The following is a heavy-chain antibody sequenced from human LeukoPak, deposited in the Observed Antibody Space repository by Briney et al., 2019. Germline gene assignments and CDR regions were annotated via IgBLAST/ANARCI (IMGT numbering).Heavy chain of an antibody. Sequence: PSETLSLTCTVSGGSISSYYWSWIRQPPGKGLEWIGSIYYSGSTYYNPSLKSRVTISVDTSKNQFSLKLSSVTAADTAVYYCARHEVGYYDSSGYYYPPQYYFDYWGQGTLVTVSS. CDR2: IYYSGST. V-gene: IGHV4-59*05. CDR1: GGSISSYY. CDR3: ARHEVGYYDSSGYYYPPQYYFDY. J-gene: IGHJ4*02. D-gene: IGHD3-22*01.